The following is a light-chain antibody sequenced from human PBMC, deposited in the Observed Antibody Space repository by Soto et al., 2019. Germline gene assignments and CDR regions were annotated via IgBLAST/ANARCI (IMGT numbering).Light chain of an antibody. CDR3: GSYTTSSTDV. Sequence: QSALTQPASVSGSPGQSITNSCTGTSSDIGAYNYVSWYQQHPGKAPKLMICDVSNRPSGVSNRFSGSKSGNTASLTISGLQAEDEADYYCGSYTTSSTDVFGTGTKLTVL. CDR2: DVS. V-gene: IGLV2-14*03. J-gene: IGLJ1*01. CDR1: SSDIGAYNY.